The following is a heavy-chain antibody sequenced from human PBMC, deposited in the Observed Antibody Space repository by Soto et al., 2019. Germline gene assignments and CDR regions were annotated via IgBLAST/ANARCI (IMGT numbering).Heavy chain of an antibody. V-gene: IGHV2-26*01. CDR3: ARTLYDSSGYYYRGVFDY. J-gene: IGHJ4*02. D-gene: IGHD3-22*01. CDR1: GFSLSNARMG. Sequence: QVTLKESGPVLVKPTETLTLTCTVSGFSLSNARMGVSWIRQPPGKALEWLAHIFSNDEKSYSTSLKSRLTISKDXXKXQXXLTMTNMDPVDTATYSCARTLYDSSGYYYRGVFDYWGQGTLVTVSS. CDR2: IFSNDEK.